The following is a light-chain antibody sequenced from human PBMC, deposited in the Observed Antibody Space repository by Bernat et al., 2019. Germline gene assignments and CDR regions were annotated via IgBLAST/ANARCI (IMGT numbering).Light chain of an antibody. CDR2: GDN. CDR1: SSNIGSGYD. V-gene: IGLV1-40*01. Sequence: QSVLTQPPSVSGAPGQRVTISCTGSSSNIGSGYDVHWYQQLPGTAPQLLIFGDNNRASGVPDRFSGSKSGASASLAITWLQAEDEADYYCESSDSRLNAWVFGGGSTLTVL. CDR3: ESSDSRLNAWV. J-gene: IGLJ3*02.